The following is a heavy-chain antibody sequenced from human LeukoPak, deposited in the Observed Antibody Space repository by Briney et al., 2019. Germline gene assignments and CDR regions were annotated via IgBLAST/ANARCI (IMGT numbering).Heavy chain of an antibody. D-gene: IGHD3-10*01. Sequence: GGSLRLSCAASGFTFSSFGMHWVRQAPGKGLEWVAFISLDGSEEFYADSVKGRFTVSRDTSKNTLYLQMNSLRAEDTAVYYCARDEPGYGEFLLYWGQGTLVTVSS. J-gene: IGHJ4*02. CDR1: GFTFSSFG. CDR2: ISLDGSEE. CDR3: ARDEPGYGEFLLY. V-gene: IGHV3-30*12.